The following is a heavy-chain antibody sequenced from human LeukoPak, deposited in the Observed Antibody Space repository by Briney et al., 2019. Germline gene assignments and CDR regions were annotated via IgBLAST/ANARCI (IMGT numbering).Heavy chain of an antibody. CDR3: VRDLGGRSGH. CDR2: ISSSSSYI. J-gene: IGHJ4*02. V-gene: IGHV3-21*01. CDR1: GFTFSSYS. Sequence: KSGGSLRLSCAASGFTFSSYSMNWVRQAPGKGLEWVSSISSSSSYIYYADSVKGRFTISRDNAKNTLYLQMNSLTAEDTAVYYCVRDLGGRSGHWGQGTLVTVSS. D-gene: IGHD1-26*01.